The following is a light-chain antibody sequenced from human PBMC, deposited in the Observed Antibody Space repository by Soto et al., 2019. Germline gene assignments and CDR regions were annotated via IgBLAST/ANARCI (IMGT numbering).Light chain of an antibody. CDR2: KAS. Sequence: DIQMTQSPSTLSASVGDRVTITCRASQSISSWLAWYQQKPGKAPKLLIYKASSLESGVPSRFSGSGSGTEFTLTISSLQTDEFATYYCQQYNSYSSWTFGQGTKVEIK. CDR1: QSISSW. V-gene: IGKV1-5*03. J-gene: IGKJ1*01. CDR3: QQYNSYSSWT.